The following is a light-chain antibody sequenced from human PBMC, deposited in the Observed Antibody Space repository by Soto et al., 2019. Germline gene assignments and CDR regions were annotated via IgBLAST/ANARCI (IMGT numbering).Light chain of an antibody. CDR1: HYIYSN. CDR2: RAS. V-gene: IGKV3-15*01. J-gene: IGKJ1*01. CDR3: QQYHNFWT. Sequence: EIVMTQSPATLSVSPGERATLSCTASHYIYSNVAWFQQRPGQAPRLLIYRASTRATGTPARFSGSGSGTEFTPTITILQSEDSALYYSQQYHNFWTSGQGTKL.